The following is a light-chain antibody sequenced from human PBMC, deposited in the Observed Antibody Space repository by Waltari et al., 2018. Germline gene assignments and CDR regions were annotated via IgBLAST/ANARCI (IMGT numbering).Light chain of an antibody. CDR2: WAS. CDR1: QSLLYNSNNKNY. J-gene: IGKJ1*01. CDR3: QQSYSTPRT. Sequence: DIVLTQSPDSLAVSLGERATINCKSSQSLLYNSNNKNYLAWYQQKPGQPPKLFIYWASTRESGVPDRFSGSGSGTDFTLTISSLQPEDFATYYCQQSYSTPRTFGQGTKVEIK. V-gene: IGKV4-1*01.